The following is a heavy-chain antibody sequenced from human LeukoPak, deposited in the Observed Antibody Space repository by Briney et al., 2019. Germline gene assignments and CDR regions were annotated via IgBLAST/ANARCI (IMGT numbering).Heavy chain of an antibody. CDR1: GGTFSSYA. CDR2: IIPILGIA. CDR3: ARTNYPNYYYYGMDV. D-gene: IGHD1-7*01. J-gene: IGHJ6*02. V-gene: IGHV1-69*04. Sequence: SVKVSCKASGGTFSSYAISWVRQAPGQGLEWMGRIIPILGIANYAQKFQGRVTITADKSTSTAYMELSSLRSEDTAVYYCARTNYPNYYYYGMDVWGLGTTVTVSS.